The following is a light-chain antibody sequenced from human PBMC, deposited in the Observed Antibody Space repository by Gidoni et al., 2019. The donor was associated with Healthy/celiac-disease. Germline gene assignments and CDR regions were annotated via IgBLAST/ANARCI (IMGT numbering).Light chain of an antibody. CDR1: QRVSSSY. Sequence: EIVLTQSPVTLSLSPGERATLACRASQRVSSSYLAWSQQKPGQAPRLLISGASSRATGIPDRFSGSGSGTDFTLTISRLEPEDFAVYYCQQYGSSPITFGQGTRLEIK. CDR2: GAS. CDR3: QQYGSSPIT. J-gene: IGKJ5*01. V-gene: IGKV3-20*01.